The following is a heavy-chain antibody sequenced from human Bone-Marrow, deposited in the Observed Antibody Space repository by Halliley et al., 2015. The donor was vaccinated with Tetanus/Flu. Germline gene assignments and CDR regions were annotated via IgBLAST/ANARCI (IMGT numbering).Heavy chain of an antibody. Sequence: SLRLSCAASGFTFSRYWMSWVRQPPGKGLEWVANIKQDGSEKYYVDSVEGRFTISRDNAKNSVYLEMNSLRAEDTAVYYCARDGSQEGFWRGLFRPYYGMGVWGQGAPVTVSS. CDR1: GFTFSRYW. CDR2: IKQDGSEK. D-gene: IGHD3-3*01. V-gene: IGHV3-7*03. J-gene: IGHJ6*02. CDR3: ARDGSQEGFWRGLFRPYYGMGV.